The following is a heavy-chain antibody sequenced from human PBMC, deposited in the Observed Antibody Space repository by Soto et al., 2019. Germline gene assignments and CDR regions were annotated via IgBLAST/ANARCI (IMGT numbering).Heavy chain of an antibody. Sequence: EVQLVESGGGLVQPGGSLRLSCAASGFTVSSNYMSWVRQAPGKGLEWVSVIYSGGSTYYADSVKGRFTISRDNSKNTLYLQMNSLRAEDTAVYYCARDVTTGYGWYFDLWGRGTLVTVSS. D-gene: IGHD1-1*01. V-gene: IGHV3-66*01. CDR3: ARDVTTGYGWYFDL. CDR2: IYSGGST. J-gene: IGHJ2*01. CDR1: GFTVSSNY.